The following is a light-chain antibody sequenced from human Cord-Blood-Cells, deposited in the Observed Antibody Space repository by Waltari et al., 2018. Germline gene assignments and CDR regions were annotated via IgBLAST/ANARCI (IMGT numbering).Light chain of an antibody. CDR1: SSNIGAGYD. Sequence: QSVLTQPPSVSGAPGQRVTISCTGSSSNIGAGYDVHWYQQLPGTAPKLLIYGNRNRPLGGPGRILCLKSGHSAFLAITGLQAEDEADYYCQSYDSSLSGSVFGGGTQLTVL. J-gene: IGLJ7*01. V-gene: IGLV1-40*01. CDR2: GNR. CDR3: QSYDSSLSGSV.